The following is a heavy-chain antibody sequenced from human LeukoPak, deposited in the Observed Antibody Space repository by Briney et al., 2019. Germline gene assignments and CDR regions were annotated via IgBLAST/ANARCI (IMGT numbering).Heavy chain of an antibody. J-gene: IGHJ4*02. V-gene: IGHV1-69*05. D-gene: IGHD3-22*01. CDR1: GGTFSSYA. CDR2: IIPTFGTA. CDR3: AGGSSDYYYGLDY. Sequence: ASVKVSCKASGGTFSSYAISWVRQAPGQGLEWMGGIIPTFGTANYAQKFQGRVTITTDESTSTAYMELSSLRSEDTAVYYCAGGSSDYYYGLDYWGQGTLVTVSS.